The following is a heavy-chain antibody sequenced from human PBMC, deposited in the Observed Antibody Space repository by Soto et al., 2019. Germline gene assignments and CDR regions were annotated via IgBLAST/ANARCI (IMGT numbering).Heavy chain of an antibody. V-gene: IGHV4-34*02. CDR2: INDGGIT. CDR1: GGSFTGYF. J-gene: IGHJ5*02. D-gene: IGHD2-8*02. CDR3: APTPRLLVP. Sequence: QAQLQQSGAGLLKPSETLSLTCTVSGGSFTGYFYCWIRQPPGKGREWIGEINDGGITKYNPSLKSRVPMSADTAKKQFSLRLTSLTVADTAVCYGAPTPRLLVPWGQGSPVFVSS.